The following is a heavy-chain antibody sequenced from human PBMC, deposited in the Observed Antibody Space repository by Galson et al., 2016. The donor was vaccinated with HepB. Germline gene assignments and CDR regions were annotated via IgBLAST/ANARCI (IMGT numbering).Heavy chain of an antibody. CDR2: IYYRGNT. Sequence: GSISSSSYDWGWIRQPPGKGLEWIGSIYYRGNTYYNPSLKSRVTISVDTSKNQFSLRLTSVTAADTAVYYCASPGFVDFDWFPRYGMDVWGQGTTVTVSS. V-gene: IGHV4-39*01. CDR3: ASPGFVDFDWFPRYGMDV. J-gene: IGHJ6*02. D-gene: IGHD3-9*01. CDR1: GSISSSSYD.